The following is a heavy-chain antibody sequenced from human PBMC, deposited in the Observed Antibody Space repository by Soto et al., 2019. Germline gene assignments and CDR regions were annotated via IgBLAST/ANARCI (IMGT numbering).Heavy chain of an antibody. J-gene: IGHJ4*02. V-gene: IGHV2-5*02. CDR1: GFSLTANGAG. CDR3: AHRRGRGNRFDF. Sequence: QITLEESGPTVVIPTQTLTLTSTYSGFSLTANGAGVGWIRQSPGKTLEWLVTIYWDDVNRYSPSLRGSLAITKDTSHNQVVLTLTNMDPVDTATYYCAHRRGRGNRFDFWGRGTLVTVSS. CDR2: IYWDDVN. D-gene: IGHD6-25*01.